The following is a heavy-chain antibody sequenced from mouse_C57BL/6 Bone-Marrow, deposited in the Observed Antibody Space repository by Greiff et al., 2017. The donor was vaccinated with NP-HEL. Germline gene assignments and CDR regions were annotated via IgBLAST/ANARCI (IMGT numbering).Heavy chain of an antibody. CDR3: ATINYGPRPYYFDY. J-gene: IGHJ2*01. D-gene: IGHD1-1*01. V-gene: IGHV5-17*01. CDR1: GFTFSDYG. Sequence: EVKLMESGGGLVKPGGSLKLSCAASGFTFSDYGMHWVRQAPEKGLEWVAYISSGSSTIYYADTVKGRFTISRDNAKNTLFLQMTSLRSEDTAMYYCATINYGPRPYYFDYWGQGTTLTVSS. CDR2: ISSGSSTI.